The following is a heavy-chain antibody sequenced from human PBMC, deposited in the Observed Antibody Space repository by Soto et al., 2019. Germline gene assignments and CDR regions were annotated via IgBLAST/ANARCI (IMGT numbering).Heavy chain of an antibody. CDR2: IYYSGST. Sequence: QLQLQESGPGLVKPSETLSLTCTVSGGSISSSSYYWGWIRQPPGKGLEWIGSIYYSGSTYYNPSLSSRVTISVDTSKNQFSLKLSSVTAADTAVYYCARPGSGSYSLSRYYYYYMDVWGKGTTVTVSS. CDR3: ARPGSGSYSLSRYYYYYMDV. D-gene: IGHD3-10*01. V-gene: IGHV4-39*01. CDR1: GGSISSSSYY. J-gene: IGHJ6*03.